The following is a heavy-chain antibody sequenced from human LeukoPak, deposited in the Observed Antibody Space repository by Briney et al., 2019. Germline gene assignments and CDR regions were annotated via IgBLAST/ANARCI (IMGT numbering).Heavy chain of an antibody. J-gene: IGHJ6*02. CDR2: IYPGDSDT. D-gene: IGHD2-15*01. Sequence: KDGESLKISCKGSGYNFTTYWIAWVRQMPGKGLEWMGIIYPGDSDTRYSPSFQGQVTISADKSISSAYLQWASLEASDTAMYYCARQECSGGICYDYYYGLDVWGQGTTVTVSS. V-gene: IGHV5-51*01. CDR3: ARQECSGGICYDYYYGLDV. CDR1: GYNFTTYW.